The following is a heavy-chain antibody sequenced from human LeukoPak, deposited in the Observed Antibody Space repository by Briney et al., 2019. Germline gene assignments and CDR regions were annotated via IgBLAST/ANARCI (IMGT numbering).Heavy chain of an antibody. CDR3: SRQRSTSTYYFGLDV. J-gene: IGHJ6*02. CDR2: TYYRSKWNT. D-gene: IGHD6-6*01. Sequence: SQTLSLTCAISGDTVSSNTAAWNWLRQSPSRGVEWLGRTYYRSKWNTDYAASVQNRITINPDTSTNQFSLQLKSATPEDTAVYYCSRQRSTSTYYFGLDVWGQGTTVTVSS. CDR1: GDTVSSNTAA. V-gene: IGHV6-1*01.